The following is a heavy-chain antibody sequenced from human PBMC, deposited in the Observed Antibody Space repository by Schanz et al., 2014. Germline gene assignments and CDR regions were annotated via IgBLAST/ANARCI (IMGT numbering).Heavy chain of an antibody. CDR1: GFTVSSNY. CDR3: AKCIGWYGRCAFDI. D-gene: IGHD6-19*01. V-gene: IGHV3-53*01. Sequence: EVQLVESGGGLIQPGGSLRLSCAASGFTVSSNYMSWVRQAPGKGLEWVAVIYSGGSTFYTDFVKGRFTISRDNSKNTLYLQMNSLIAEDTAVYYCAKCIGWYGRCAFDIWGQGTMVTVSS. CDR2: IYSGGST. J-gene: IGHJ3*02.